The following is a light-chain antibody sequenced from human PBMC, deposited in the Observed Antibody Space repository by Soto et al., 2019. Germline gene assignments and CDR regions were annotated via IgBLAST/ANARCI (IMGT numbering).Light chain of an antibody. CDR1: QTVRNNY. CDR3: QQYGSSPPRT. J-gene: IGKJ1*01. Sequence: EFVLKQSPCTQSLSPGERATLSCRASQTVRNNYLAWYQQKPGQAPRLLIYDASSRATGMPDRFSGSGSGTDFTFTISSLPSEDFAVYYCQQYGSSPPRTFGQGTK. V-gene: IGKV3-20*01. CDR2: DAS.